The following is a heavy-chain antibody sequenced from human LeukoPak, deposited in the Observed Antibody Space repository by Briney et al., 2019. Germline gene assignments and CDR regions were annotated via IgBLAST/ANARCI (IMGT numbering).Heavy chain of an antibody. V-gene: IGHV4-34*01. D-gene: IGHD3-10*01. J-gene: IGHJ6*03. CDR3: ARGYYYGSGKPQSYYYMDV. Sequence: SETLSLTCAVYGGSFSGYYWSWIRQPPGKGREWIGEINHSGSTNYNPSLKSRVTISVDTSKNQFSLKLSSVTAADTAVYYCARGYYYGSGKPQSYYYMDVWGKGTTVTVSS. CDR1: GGSFSGYY. CDR2: INHSGST.